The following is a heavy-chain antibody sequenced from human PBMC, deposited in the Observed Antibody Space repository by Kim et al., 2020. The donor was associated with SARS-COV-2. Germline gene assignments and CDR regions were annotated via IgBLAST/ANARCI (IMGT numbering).Heavy chain of an antibody. CDR2: IYYSGST. J-gene: IGHJ5*01. D-gene: IGHD3-3*01. V-gene: IGHV4-39*07. CDR1: GGSISSSSYY. CDR3: ARDLNDFWSGYYFNWF. Sequence: SETLSLTCTVSGGSISSSSYYWGWIRQPPGKGLEWIGSIYYSGSTYYNPSLKSRVTISVDTSKNQFSLKLSSVTAADTAVYYCARDLNDFWSGYYFNWF.